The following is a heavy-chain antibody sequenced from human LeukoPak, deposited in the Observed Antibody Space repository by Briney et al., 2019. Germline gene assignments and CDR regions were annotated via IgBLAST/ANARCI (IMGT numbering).Heavy chain of an antibody. CDR1: GFTFDDYG. V-gene: IGHV3-20*04. CDR2: INWSGGST. Sequence: GGSLRLSCAASGFTFDDYGMSWVRQAPGKGLEWVSGINWSGGSTGYADSVKGRFTISRDNAKNSLYLQMNSLRAEDTALYYCARAAYCGGDCYIRLFDYWGQGTLVTVSS. CDR3: ARAAYCGGDCYIRLFDY. D-gene: IGHD2-21*01. J-gene: IGHJ4*02.